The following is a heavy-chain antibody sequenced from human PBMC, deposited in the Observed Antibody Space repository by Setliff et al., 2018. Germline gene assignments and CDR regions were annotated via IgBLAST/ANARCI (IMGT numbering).Heavy chain of an antibody. CDR1: GFTFSRYW. CDR3: ARDHVYGSQYYYYYYGMDV. D-gene: IGHD3-10*01. Sequence: GESLKISCAASGFTFSRYWMSRVRQAPGKGLEWVANIKQDGSEKYYVDSVKGRFTISRDNAKNSLYLQMNSLRAEDTAVYYCARDHVYGSQYYYYYYGMDVWGQGTTVTVSS. J-gene: IGHJ6*02. CDR2: IKQDGSEK. V-gene: IGHV3-7*01.